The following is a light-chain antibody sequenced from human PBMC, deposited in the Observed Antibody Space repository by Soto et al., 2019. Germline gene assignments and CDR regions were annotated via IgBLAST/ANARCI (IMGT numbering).Light chain of an antibody. CDR3: QQRSNWPQYT. CDR1: QSVSSY. V-gene: IGKV3-11*01. CDR2: DAS. J-gene: IGKJ2*01. Sequence: EIVLTHSPDTLSLSPGERATLSCRASQSVSSYLAWYQQKPGQAPRLLIYDASNRATGIPARFSGSGSGTDFTLTISSLEPEDFAVYYCQQRSNWPQYTFGQGTKLEIK.